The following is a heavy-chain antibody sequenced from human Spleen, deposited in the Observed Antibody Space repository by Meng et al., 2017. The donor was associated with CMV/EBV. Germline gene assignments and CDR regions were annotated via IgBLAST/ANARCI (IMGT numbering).Heavy chain of an antibody. D-gene: IGHD1-1*01. CDR2: ISGSGGST. J-gene: IGHJ4*02. CDR3: ASGNYFDY. CDR1: GFTFSYYA. Sequence: GGSLRLSCAASGFTFSYYAMNWVRQAPGKGLEWVSVISGSGGSTYYADSVKGRFTISRDNSKNTLYLQMNSLRAEDTAVYYCASGNYFDYWGQGTLVTVSS. V-gene: IGHV3-23*01.